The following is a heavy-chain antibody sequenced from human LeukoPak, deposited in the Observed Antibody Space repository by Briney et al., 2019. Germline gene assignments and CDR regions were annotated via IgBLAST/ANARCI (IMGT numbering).Heavy chain of an antibody. D-gene: IGHD3-22*01. V-gene: IGHV1-69*13. Sequence: SVKVSCKASGYTFTSYGISWVRQAPGQGLEWMGGIIPIFGTANYAQKFQGRVTITADESTSTAYMELSSLRSEDTAVYYCARDPTTYYDSSGYWDRFDYWGQGTLVTVSS. CDR2: IIPIFGTA. CDR1: GYTFTSYG. J-gene: IGHJ4*02. CDR3: ARDPTTYYDSSGYWDRFDY.